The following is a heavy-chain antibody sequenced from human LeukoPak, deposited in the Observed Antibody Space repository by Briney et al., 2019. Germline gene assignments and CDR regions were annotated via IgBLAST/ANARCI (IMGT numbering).Heavy chain of an antibody. V-gene: IGHV3-33*06. CDR1: GFTFSSYG. D-gene: IGHD6-13*01. CDR3: AKGAAADYYYYMDV. Sequence: GGSLRLSCAASGFTFSSYGMHWVRQAPGKGLEGVAVIWYDGSNKYYADSVKGRFTISRDNSKNTLYLQMNSLRAEDTAVYYCAKGAAADYYYYMDVWGKGTTVTVSS. CDR2: IWYDGSNK. J-gene: IGHJ6*03.